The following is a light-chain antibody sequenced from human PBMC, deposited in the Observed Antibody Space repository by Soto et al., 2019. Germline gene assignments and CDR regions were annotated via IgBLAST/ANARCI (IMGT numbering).Light chain of an antibody. CDR2: AAS. CDR1: HSISSL. J-gene: IGKJ3*01. CDR3: QQSFSSPFS. Sequence: DIQLTQSTSYLSASVGDRVTLTCRASHSISSLLNWYQQKPVKAPKVLIYAASKLETGVSSRFSGSGSGTDFTLIISRVQPEDSATYYCQQSFSSPFSFGPGTKVDI. V-gene: IGKV1-39*01.